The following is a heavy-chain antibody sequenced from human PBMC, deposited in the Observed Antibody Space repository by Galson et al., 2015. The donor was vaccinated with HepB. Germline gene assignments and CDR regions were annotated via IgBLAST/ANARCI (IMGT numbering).Heavy chain of an antibody. J-gene: IGHJ5*02. CDR1: GFPFNNAW. CDR3: TTDVYYSTYWSWLDP. Sequence: SLRLSCAASGFPFNNAWMTWVRQAPGMGLEWVGRIKSKTDGETTDYAAPVKGRFTISRDDSKNRLYLQMNSLKPEDTAVYYCTTDVYYSTYWSWLDPWGQGTPVTVSS. CDR2: IKSKTDGETT. D-gene: IGHD2-8*02. V-gene: IGHV3-15*01.